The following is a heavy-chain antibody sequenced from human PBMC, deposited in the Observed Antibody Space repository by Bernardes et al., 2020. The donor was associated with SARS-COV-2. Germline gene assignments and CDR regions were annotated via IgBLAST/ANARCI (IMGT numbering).Heavy chain of an antibody. D-gene: IGHD1-26*01. V-gene: IGHV4-4*07. CDR3: ARGGVSSPFDY. J-gene: IGHJ4*02. CDR1: GGSISSYS. Sequence: LSLTCTVSGGSISSYSWSWIRQPAGKGLEWIGRIYASGSTNYNPSLKSRVTMSVDTSKNHFSLKLSSVTAADTAVYYCARGGVSSPFDYWGQGTLVTVSS. CDR2: IYASGST.